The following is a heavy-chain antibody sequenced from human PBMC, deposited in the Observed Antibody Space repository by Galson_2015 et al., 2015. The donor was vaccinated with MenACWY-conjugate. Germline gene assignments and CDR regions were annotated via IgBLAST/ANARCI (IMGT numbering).Heavy chain of an antibody. CDR3: AREMGPGIAAAGTFLGKPPAHRDGYYYGMDV. CDR2: ISSSSSYI. Sequence: SLRLSCAASGFTFSSYSMNWVRQAPGKGLEWVSSISSSSSYIYYADSVKGRFTISRDNAKNSLYLQVNSLRAEDTAVYYCAREMGPGIAAAGTFLGKPPAHRDGYYYGMDVWGQGTTVTVSS. CDR1: GFTFSSYS. V-gene: IGHV3-21*01. J-gene: IGHJ6*02. D-gene: IGHD6-13*01.